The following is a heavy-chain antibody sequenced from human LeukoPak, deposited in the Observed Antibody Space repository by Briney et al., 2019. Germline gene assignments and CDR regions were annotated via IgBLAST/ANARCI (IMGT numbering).Heavy chain of an antibody. CDR2: INPNSGGT. D-gene: IGHD6-19*01. V-gene: IGHV1-2*02. CDR3: ARDDSSGWYGNFDY. J-gene: IGHJ4*02. Sequence: ASVKVSCKVSGYTFTGYYMHWVRQAPGQGLEWMGWINPNSGGTNYAQKFQGRVTMTRDTSISTAYMELSRLRSDDTAVYYCARDDSSGWYGNFDYWGQGTLVTVSS. CDR1: GYTFTGYY.